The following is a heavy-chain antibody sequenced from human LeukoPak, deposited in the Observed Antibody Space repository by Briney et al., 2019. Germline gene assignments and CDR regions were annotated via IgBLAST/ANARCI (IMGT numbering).Heavy chain of an antibody. CDR2: FDPEDGET. V-gene: IGHV1-24*01. Sequence: GASVKVSCKVSGYTLTELSMHWVRQAPGKGLEWMGGFDPEDGETIYAQKFQGRVTMTEDTSTDTAYMELSSLRSEDTAVYYCATGLLFGGYCSGGSCYSSGDYWGQGTLVTVSS. CDR1: GYTLTELS. J-gene: IGHJ4*02. CDR3: ATGLLFGGYCSGGSCYSSGDY. D-gene: IGHD2-15*01.